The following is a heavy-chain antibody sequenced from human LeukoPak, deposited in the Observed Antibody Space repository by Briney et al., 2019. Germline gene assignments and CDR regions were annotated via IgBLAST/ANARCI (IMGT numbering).Heavy chain of an antibody. Sequence: GGSLRLSCAASGFTVSSNYMSWVRQAPGKGLEWVSVIYSGGSTYYADSVKGRFTISGDNSKNTLYLQMNSLRAEDTAVYYCARPYSSGWSNVGAFDIWGQGTMVTVSS. V-gene: IGHV3-66*04. D-gene: IGHD6-19*01. CDR1: GFTVSSNY. CDR2: IYSGGST. J-gene: IGHJ3*02. CDR3: ARPYSSGWSNVGAFDI.